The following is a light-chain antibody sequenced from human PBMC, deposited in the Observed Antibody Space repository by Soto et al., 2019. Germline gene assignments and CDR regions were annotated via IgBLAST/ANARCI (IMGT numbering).Light chain of an antibody. CDR2: AAS. CDR1: XDISSY. Sequence: DXQXTXSXSFLSPSVGDRVTITCRASXDISSYLAWYQQKPGKAPKLLIYAASFLESGVPSRFSGSGSGTAFTLTISSLQPEDFATYYCQQLNSYPLTFGGGTKVEI. V-gene: IGKV1-9*01. CDR3: QQLNSYPLT. J-gene: IGKJ4*01.